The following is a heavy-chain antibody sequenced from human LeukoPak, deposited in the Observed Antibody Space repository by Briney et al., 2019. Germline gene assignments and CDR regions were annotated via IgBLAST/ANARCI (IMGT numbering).Heavy chain of an antibody. D-gene: IGHD6-19*01. J-gene: IGHJ5*02. Sequence: RASVKVSCKASGYTFTSYGISWVRQAPGQGLEWMGWISAYSGNTNYAQKLQGRVTMTTDTSTSTAYMELRSLRAEDTAVYYCARSIAVAGWFDPWGQGTLVTVSS. CDR1: GYTFTSYG. V-gene: IGHV1-18*01. CDR3: ARSIAVAGWFDP. CDR2: ISAYSGNT.